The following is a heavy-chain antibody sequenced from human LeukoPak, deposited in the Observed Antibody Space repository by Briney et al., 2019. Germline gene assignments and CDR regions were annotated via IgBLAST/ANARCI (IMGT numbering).Heavy chain of an antibody. D-gene: IGHD2-8*02. CDR1: GFTFSTFA. CDR2: IFPSGGEI. V-gene: IGHV3-23*01. Sequence: GGSLRLSCAASGFTFSTFAMIWVRQPPGKGLEWVSSIFPSGGEIHYADSVRGRFTISRDNSKSTLSLQMNSLRADDTAIYYCATYRQVLLAFESWGQGTLVTVSS. CDR3: ATYRQVLLAFES. J-gene: IGHJ4*02.